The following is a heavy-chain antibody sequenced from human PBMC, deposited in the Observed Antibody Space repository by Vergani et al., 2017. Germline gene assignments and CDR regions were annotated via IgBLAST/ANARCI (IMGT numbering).Heavy chain of an antibody. D-gene: IGHD2-2*01. CDR3: ARDLRCSSTSCYAYYYYYYGMDV. CDR2: ISAYNGNT. J-gene: IGHJ6*02. V-gene: IGHV1-18*01. CDR1: GYTFTSYG. Sequence: QVQLVQSGAEVKKPGASVKVSCKASGYTFTSYGISWVRQAPGQGLEWMGWISAYNGNTNYAQKLQGRVTMTTDTSTSTAYMELRSLRSDDTAVYYCARDLRCSSTSCYAYYYYYYGMDVWGQGTTVTVSS.